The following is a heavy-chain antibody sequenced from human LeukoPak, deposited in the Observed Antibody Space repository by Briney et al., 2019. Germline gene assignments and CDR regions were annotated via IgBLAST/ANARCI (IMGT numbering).Heavy chain of an antibody. CDR2: INHSGST. Sequence: PSETLSLTCAVYGGSFSGYYWSWIRQPPGKGLEWIGEINHSGSTNYNPSLKSRVTISVDTSKNQFSLKLSSVTAADTAVYYCAGSSGWPFYHYGMDVWGQGTTVTVSS. V-gene: IGHV4-34*01. D-gene: IGHD6-19*01. CDR3: AGSSGWPFYHYGMDV. J-gene: IGHJ6*02. CDR1: GGSFSGYY.